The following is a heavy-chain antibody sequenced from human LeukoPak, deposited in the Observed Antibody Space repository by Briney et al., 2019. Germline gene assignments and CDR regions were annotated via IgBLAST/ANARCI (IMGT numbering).Heavy chain of an antibody. J-gene: IGHJ6*03. CDR1: GGSISSSSYY. Sequence: SETLSLTCTVSGGSISSSSYYWGWIRQPPGKGLEWIGSIYYSGSTYYNPSLKSRVTISVDTSKNQFSLKLSSVTAADTAVYYCARRAVTRHAPYYYYYYMDVWGKGTTVTVSS. D-gene: IGHD4-17*01. CDR2: IYYSGST. CDR3: ARRAVTRHAPYYYYYYMDV. V-gene: IGHV4-39*07.